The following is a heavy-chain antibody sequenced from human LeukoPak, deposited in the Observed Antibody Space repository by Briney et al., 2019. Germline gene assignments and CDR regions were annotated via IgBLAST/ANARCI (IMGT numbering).Heavy chain of an antibody. CDR2: VYYTGST. J-gene: IGHJ5*02. Sequence: SETLSLTCTVSGGSISSSSYYWGWIRQPPGKGLEWIGYVYYTGSTSYNPSLESRVTISVDTSKNQFSLKLSSVTAADTAVYYCAREGYYGDFAWNWFDPWGQGTLVTVSS. V-gene: IGHV4-39*07. CDR3: AREGYYGDFAWNWFDP. CDR1: GGSISSSSYY. D-gene: IGHD4-17*01.